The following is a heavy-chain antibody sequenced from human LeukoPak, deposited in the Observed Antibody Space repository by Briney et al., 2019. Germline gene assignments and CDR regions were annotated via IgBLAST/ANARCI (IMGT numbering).Heavy chain of an antibody. D-gene: IGHD2-15*01. CDR3: ARRDGGSCLDY. CDR1: GFTFSSYW. Sequence: PGGSLRLSCAASGFTFSSYWMHWVRQAPGKGLVWVSRINGEGSSTSYADSVKGRFTISRDNSKNTLYLQMNSLRGDDTAVYYCARRDGGSCLDYWGQGTLVTVSS. J-gene: IGHJ4*02. CDR2: INGEGSST. V-gene: IGHV3-74*01.